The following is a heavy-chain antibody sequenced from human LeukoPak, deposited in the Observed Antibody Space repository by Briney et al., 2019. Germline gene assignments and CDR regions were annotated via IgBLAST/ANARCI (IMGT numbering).Heavy chain of an antibody. CDR2: INHSGST. V-gene: IGHV4-34*01. J-gene: IGHJ4*02. D-gene: IGHD7-27*01. CDR1: GGSFSGYY. Sequence: PSETLSLTCAVYGGSFSGYYWSWIRQPPGKGLEWIGEINHSGSTNYNPSLKSRVTISVDTSKNQFSLKRSSVTAADTAVYYCARGWGSSGDYWGQGTLVTVSS. CDR3: ARGWGSSGDY.